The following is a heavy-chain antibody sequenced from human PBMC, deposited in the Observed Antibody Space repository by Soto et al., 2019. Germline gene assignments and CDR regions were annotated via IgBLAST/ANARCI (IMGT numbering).Heavy chain of an antibody. CDR1: GVIATAKY. Sequence: EVQLVESGGGQVQPGGSLRLSCAASGVIATAKYMNWVRQAPGGVLEWVAVIYNSGSTYYADSVEGRFTISRHDSENTLFLQMDSLRPEDTAMYYCARASYLNAFDMWGQGTMVTVSS. V-gene: IGHV3-53*04. CDR2: IYNSGST. J-gene: IGHJ3*02. CDR3: ARASYLNAFDM. D-gene: IGHD1-26*01.